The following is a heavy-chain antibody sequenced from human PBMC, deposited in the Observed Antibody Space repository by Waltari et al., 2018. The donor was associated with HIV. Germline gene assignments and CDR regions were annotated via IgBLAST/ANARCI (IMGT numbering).Heavy chain of an antibody. D-gene: IGHD2-15*01. Sequence: LVESGGDLDQSGTSLRLSCDASRFSFSNYDMFWVRQAPGKGLEWVAVISNDGNDKKYVDSVKGRFNVSRDNVKNTLYLYMSRLRPEDTAVYYCVRETSGRDAFDIWGLGTQVIVSS. V-gene: IGHV3-30*15. CDR3: VRETSGRDAFDI. CDR1: RFSFSNYD. J-gene: IGHJ3*02. CDR2: ISNDGNDK.